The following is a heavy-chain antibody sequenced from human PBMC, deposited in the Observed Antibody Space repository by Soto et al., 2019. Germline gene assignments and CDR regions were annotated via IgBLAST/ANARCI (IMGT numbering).Heavy chain of an antibody. CDR2: ISGSGGST. D-gene: IGHD6-19*01. CDR1: GFTFSSYA. Sequence: SLSLSCAASGFTFSSYAMSWVRQAPGKGLEWVSAISGSGGSTYYADSVKGRFTISRDNSKNTLYLQMNSLRAEDTAVYYCAKDRGSSGWVGDAFDIWGQGTMVTVSS. J-gene: IGHJ3*02. V-gene: IGHV3-23*01. CDR3: AKDRGSSGWVGDAFDI.